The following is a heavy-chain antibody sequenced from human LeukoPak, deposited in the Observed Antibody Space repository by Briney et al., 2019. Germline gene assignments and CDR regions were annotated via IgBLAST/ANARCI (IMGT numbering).Heavy chain of an antibody. CDR3: TTEKGSIVVVTATNWFDP. J-gene: IGHJ5*02. D-gene: IGHD2-21*02. CDR1: GFTFSNAW. Sequence: GGSLRLSCAASGFTFSNAWMSWVRQAPGKGLEWVGRIKSKTDGGTTDYAAPVKGRFTISRDDSKNTLYLQKNSLKTEDTAVYYCTTEKGSIVVVTATNWFDPWGQGTLVTVSS. CDR2: IKSKTDGGTT. V-gene: IGHV3-15*01.